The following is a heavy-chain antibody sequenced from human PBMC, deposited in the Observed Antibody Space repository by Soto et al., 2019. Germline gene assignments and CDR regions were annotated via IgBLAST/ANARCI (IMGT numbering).Heavy chain of an antibody. CDR2: ISAYNGNT. J-gene: IGHJ6*02. CDR3: ARPRTLRDYYDGSGYTPADYGMDV. CDR1: GYTFTSYG. V-gene: IGHV1-18*01. Sequence: ASVKVSCKASGYTFTSYGISWVRQAPGQGLEWMGWISAYNGNTNYAQKLQGRVTMTTDTSTSTAYMELRSLRSDDTAVYYCARPRTLRDYYDGSGYTPADYGMDVWGQGTTVTVS. D-gene: IGHD3-22*01.